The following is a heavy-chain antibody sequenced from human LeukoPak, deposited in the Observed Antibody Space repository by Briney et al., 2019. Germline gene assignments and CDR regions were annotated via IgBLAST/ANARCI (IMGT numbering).Heavy chain of an antibody. V-gene: IGHV4-59*01. J-gene: IGHJ4*02. CDR1: CASISNYY. CDR3: AAYFSGGSCYAAPYL. D-gene: IGHD2-15*01. CDR2: IDYSGST. Sequence: SSESLSLTCTVSCASISNYYWSWIRQPPGKGLASLGSIDYSGSTNYNASLDRRVAIVLATSKDQCSVKVNSVTAADTAVYYCAAYFSGGSCYAAPYLWGQGTLVTVSS.